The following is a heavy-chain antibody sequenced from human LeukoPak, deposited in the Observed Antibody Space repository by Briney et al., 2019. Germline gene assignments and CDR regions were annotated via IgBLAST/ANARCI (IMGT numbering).Heavy chain of an antibody. Sequence: GGSLRPSCAVSGITLSNYGMSWVRQAPGKGLEWVAGLSGSGGGTNYADSVQGRFTISRDNPKNTLYLQMNSLRAEDTAVYFCAKRGVVIRVFLVGFHKEAYYFDSWGQGALVTVSS. CDR3: AKRGVVIRVFLVGFHKEAYYFDS. D-gene: IGHD3-10*01. J-gene: IGHJ4*02. V-gene: IGHV3-23*01. CDR1: GITLSNYG. CDR2: LSGSGGGT.